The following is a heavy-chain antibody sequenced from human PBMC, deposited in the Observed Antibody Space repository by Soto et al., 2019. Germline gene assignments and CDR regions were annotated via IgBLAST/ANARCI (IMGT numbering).Heavy chain of an antibody. CDR1: DFDFSSYG. V-gene: IGHV3-30*03. J-gene: IGHJ4*02. D-gene: IGHD3-10*01. Sequence: GGSLRLSCAASDFDFSSYGIHWVRQAPGKGLEWVAASSYDGRETFYADSAKGRFTVSKEMSKNTAFLQMNALRHEDTAVYFCARDSGWPILNFDNWGQGTPVTVYS. CDR2: SSYDGRET. CDR3: ARDSGWPILNFDN.